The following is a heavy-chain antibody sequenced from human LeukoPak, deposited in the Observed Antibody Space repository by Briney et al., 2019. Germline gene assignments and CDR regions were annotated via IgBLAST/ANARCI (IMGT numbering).Heavy chain of an antibody. CDR2: IIPLFDSP. D-gene: IGHD5-24*01. CDR1: GGTFTFGTAG. CDR3: ARAYIVNTNGDNVYYYMDV. J-gene: IGHJ6*03. V-gene: IGHV1-69*06. Sequence: ASVKVSCKASGGTFTFGTAGVTWVRQASGQRLEWLGGIIPLFDSPHYAPNFQGRLTITADRFSGVAYMDLSSLSSEDTAIYYCARAYIVNTNGDNVYYYMDVWGTGTTVTASS.